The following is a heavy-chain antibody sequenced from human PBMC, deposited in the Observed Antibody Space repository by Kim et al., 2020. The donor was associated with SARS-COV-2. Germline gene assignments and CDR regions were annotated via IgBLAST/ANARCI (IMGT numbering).Heavy chain of an antibody. CDR3: ARGPELLLWSWARGNWFDP. J-gene: IGHJ5*02. D-gene: IGHD3-10*01. Sequence: SETLSLTCAVYGGSFSGYYWSWIRQPPGKGLEWIGEINHSGSTNYNPSLKSRVTISVDTSKNQFSLKLSSVTAADTAVYYCARGPELLLWSWARGNWFDPWGQGTLVTVSS. V-gene: IGHV4-34*01. CDR2: INHSGST. CDR1: GGSFSGYY.